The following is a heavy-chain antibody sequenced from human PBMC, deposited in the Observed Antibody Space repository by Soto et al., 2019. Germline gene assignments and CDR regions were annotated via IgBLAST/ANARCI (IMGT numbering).Heavy chain of an antibody. V-gene: IGHV5-51*01. D-gene: IGHD5-12*01. J-gene: IGHJ6*02. CDR3: ARTHCASSYCTKSGYHYGMAV. Sequence: GESLKISCKGSGYSFTSYWIGWVRQMPGKGLEWMGIIYPGDSDTKYSPSFQGQVTISADKSISAAYLQWNSLEASDTATYYCARTHCASSYCTKSGYHYGMAVWGQGTTVTVSS. CDR2: IYPGDSDT. CDR1: GYSFTSYW.